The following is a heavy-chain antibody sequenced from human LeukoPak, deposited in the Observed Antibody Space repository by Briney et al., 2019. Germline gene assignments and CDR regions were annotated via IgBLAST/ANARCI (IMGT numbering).Heavy chain of an antibody. CDR2: MNPNSGNT. J-gene: IGHJ6*03. Sequence: ASVKVSCKASGYTFTSYDINWVRQATGQGLEWMGWMNPNSGNTGYAQRFQGRVTITRNTSISTAYMELSSLRSEDTAVYYCARDGTVGATLNYYYYYYMDVWGKGTTVTVSS. D-gene: IGHD1-26*01. CDR3: ARDGTVGATLNYYYYYYMDV. CDR1: GYTFTSYD. V-gene: IGHV1-8*03.